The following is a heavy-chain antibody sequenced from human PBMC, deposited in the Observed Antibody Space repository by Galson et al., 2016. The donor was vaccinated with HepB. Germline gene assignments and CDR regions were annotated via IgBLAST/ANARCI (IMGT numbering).Heavy chain of an antibody. V-gene: IGHV4-59*11. D-gene: IGHD3-16*02. CDR2: IFYSGSS. Sequence: SETLSLTCTVSGASISGHYWTWIRQPPGKGPEWIGYIFYSGSSNYNPSLNSRLDISVDTSKRQFSLTLTSVTAADTAAYYCARGKAPAYDSISGSYRPYYYMDVWGKGTTVIVSS. CDR3: ARGKAPAYDSISGSYRPYYYMDV. J-gene: IGHJ6*03. CDR1: GASISGHY.